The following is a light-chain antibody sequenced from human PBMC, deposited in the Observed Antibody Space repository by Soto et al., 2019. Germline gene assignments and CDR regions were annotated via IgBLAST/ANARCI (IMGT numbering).Light chain of an antibody. CDR1: QSVSSTF. CDR2: GVS. Sequence: EIVLTQSPGTLSLSPGERATLSCRASQSVSSTFLALYQQKPGQAPRLLIYGVSKRATGIPDRFSGSGSGTDFTLTISRLEPEDFAVYFCGQFVSAPPRTFGQGTKVEIK. CDR3: GQFVSAPPRT. J-gene: IGKJ1*01. V-gene: IGKV3-20*01.